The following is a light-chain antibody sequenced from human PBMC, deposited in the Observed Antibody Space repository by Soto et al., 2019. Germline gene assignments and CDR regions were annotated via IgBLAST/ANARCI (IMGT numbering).Light chain of an antibody. J-gene: IGKJ1*01. CDR1: QTVSSY. Sequence: DIQLTQSPSFLSASVGDRVTITCRASQTVSSYLVWYQQKPGKAPKVLITDASTLQSGVPSRFSGSGFGTEFTLTISRLQPEDFSVFYCQQYDTSPGTFGQGTKVEIK. V-gene: IGKV1-9*01. CDR3: QQYDTSPGT. CDR2: DAS.